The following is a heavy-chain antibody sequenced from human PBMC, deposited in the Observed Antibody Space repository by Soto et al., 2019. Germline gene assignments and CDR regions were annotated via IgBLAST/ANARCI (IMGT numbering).Heavy chain of an antibody. CDR2: VWFDGGNK. J-gene: IGHJ6*02. D-gene: IGHD4-17*01. CDR1: GFTFSDHA. Sequence: QVQLVASGGGVVQPGTSLRLSCEASGFTFSDHAMHWVRQAPGKGLEWVAVVWFDGGNKFYTDSVKGRFTISRDNSKNTLFLQMNSLRVVDTAVYYCARAPAGDYTLYHYYTMDVWGQGTPVTASS. V-gene: IGHV3-33*01. CDR3: ARAPAGDYTLYHYYTMDV.